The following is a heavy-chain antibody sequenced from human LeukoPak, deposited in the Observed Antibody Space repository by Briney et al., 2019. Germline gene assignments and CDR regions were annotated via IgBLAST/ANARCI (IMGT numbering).Heavy chain of an antibody. J-gene: IGHJ4*02. D-gene: IGHD6-6*01. Sequence: SCKASGYTFTGYYMHWVRQAPGKGLEWVAVISXXGXNXYYXXXVXXXFTISRDNSKNTLYLQMNSLRAEDTAVYYCAKGPXXXXVEGSYXFDYWGQGTLVTVSS. V-gene: IGHV3-30-3*02. CDR2: ISXXGXNX. CDR3: AKGPXXXXVEGSYXFDY. CDR1: GYTFTGYY.